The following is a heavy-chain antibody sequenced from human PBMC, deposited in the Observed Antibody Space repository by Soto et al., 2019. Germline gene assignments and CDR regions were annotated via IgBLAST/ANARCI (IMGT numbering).Heavy chain of an antibody. Sequence: ETLSLTCAVSGGSISSSTWWSWVRQPPGKGLEWIGDIYHGGSTHYNPSLKSRVTISIDKSKNQFSLKLSSVTAADTAVYYCARSRGYYDTSGYYYYWGQGTLVTVSS. V-gene: IGHV4-4*02. J-gene: IGHJ4*02. D-gene: IGHD3-22*01. CDR3: ARSRGYYDTSGYYYY. CDR1: GGSISSSTW. CDR2: IYHGGST.